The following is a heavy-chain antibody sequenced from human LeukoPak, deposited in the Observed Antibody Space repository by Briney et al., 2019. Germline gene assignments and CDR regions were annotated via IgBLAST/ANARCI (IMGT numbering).Heavy chain of an antibody. CDR3: ARAWATDYFDF. CDR1: GVSISSYY. V-gene: IGHV4-59*01. Sequence: SEALSLTCSVSGVSISSYYWSWIRQPPAKGLEWIGYIYYSGTINYNPSLMSRVTISVDTSKNQFSLKLSSVTAADTAVYYCARAWATDYFDFWGQGALVTVSS. J-gene: IGHJ4*02. CDR2: IYYSGTI.